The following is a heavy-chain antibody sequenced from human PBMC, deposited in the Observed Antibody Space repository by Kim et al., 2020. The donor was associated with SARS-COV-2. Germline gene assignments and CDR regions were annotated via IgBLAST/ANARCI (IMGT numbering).Heavy chain of an antibody. V-gene: IGHV3-30*18. CDR1: GFTFSSYG. CDR3: AKGPDILTNLQH. D-gene: IGHD3-9*01. J-gene: IGHJ1*01. Sequence: GGSLRLSCAASGFTFSSYGMHWVRLAPGKGLEWVAVISYDGSNKYYADSVKGRFTISRDNSKNTLYLQMNSLRAEDTAVYYCAKGPDILTNLQHWGQGTLVTVSS. CDR2: ISYDGSNK.